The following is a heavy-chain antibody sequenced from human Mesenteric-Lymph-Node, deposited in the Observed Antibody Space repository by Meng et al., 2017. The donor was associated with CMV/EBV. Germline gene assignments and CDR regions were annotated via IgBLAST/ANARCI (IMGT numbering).Heavy chain of an antibody. D-gene: IGHD2/OR15-2a*01. J-gene: IGHJ5*02. CDR1: GYTFTDFY. V-gene: IGHV1-2*06. CDR3: ARDNVNPEGFDP. CDR2: INPNSGVS. Sequence: QVQLVQSRAEVGKPGASEMVYCKASGYTFTDFYIHWGRQAPGQGLEWMGRINPNSGVSNSAQNFQGRVTMTRDTSISTAYMELGRLTSDDTAVYYCARDNVNPEGFDPWGQGTLVTVSS.